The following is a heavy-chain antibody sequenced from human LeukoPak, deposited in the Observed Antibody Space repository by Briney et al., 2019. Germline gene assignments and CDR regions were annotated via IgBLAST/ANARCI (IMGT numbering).Heavy chain of an antibody. V-gene: IGHV3-11*01. CDR2: ISSSGSTI. Sequence: GGSLRLSCAASGFTFSDYYMSWIRQAPGKGLEWVSYISSSGSTIYYADSVKGRFTISRDNAKNSLYLQMNSLRAEDTAVYYCARVGGYSSSWFDAFDIWGQGTMVTVSS. D-gene: IGHD6-13*01. CDR3: ARVGGYSSSWFDAFDI. J-gene: IGHJ3*02. CDR1: GFTFSDYY.